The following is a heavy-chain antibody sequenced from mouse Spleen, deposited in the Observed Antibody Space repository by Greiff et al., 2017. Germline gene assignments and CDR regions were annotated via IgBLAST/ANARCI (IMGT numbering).Heavy chain of an antibody. CDR2: IYPYNGVS. CDR3: ARGVLTGPFAY. J-gene: IGHJ3*01. CDR1: GYSFTGYY. D-gene: IGHD4-1*01. Sequence: DVKLQESGPELVKPGASVKISCKASGYSFTGYYMHWVKQSHGNILDWIGYIYPYNGVSSYNQKFKGKATLTVDKSSSTAYMELRSLTSEDSAVYYCARGVLTGPFAYWGQGTLVTVSA. V-gene: IGHV1-31*01.